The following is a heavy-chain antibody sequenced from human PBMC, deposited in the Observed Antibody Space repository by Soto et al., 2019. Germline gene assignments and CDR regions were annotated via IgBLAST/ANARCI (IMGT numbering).Heavy chain of an antibody. J-gene: IGHJ4*02. D-gene: IGHD1-26*01. CDR3: ARSRLWEQHFDS. CDR1: GDSLTSEGYY. Sequence: TLSLTCTVSGDSLTSEGYYWSWIRQLPGKGLEWIGYIYYSGSIFYNPFLKSRASISAHSSKRQFSLKLTSVTAADTAVYYCARSRLWEQHFDSWGQGTQVTVSS. V-gene: IGHV4-31*03. CDR2: IYYSGSI.